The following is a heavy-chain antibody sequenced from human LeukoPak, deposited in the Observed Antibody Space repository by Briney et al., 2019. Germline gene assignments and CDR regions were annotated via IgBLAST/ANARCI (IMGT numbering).Heavy chain of an antibody. D-gene: IGHD3-22*01. CDR1: GGYIRSYY. V-gene: IGHV4-59*01. J-gene: IGHJ4*02. CDR3: ARARYYYDSSGYYYPHYFDY. CDR2: IYYSGST. Sequence: PSETLSLTCTVSGGYIRSYYWSWIRQPPGKGLEWIGYIYYSGSTNYNPSLKSRVTISVDTSKNQFSLKLSSVTAAEPPVYYCARARYYYDSSGYYYPHYFDYWGQGTLVTVSS.